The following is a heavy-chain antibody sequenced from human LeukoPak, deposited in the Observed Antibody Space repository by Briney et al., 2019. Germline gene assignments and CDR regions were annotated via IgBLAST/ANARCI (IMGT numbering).Heavy chain of an antibody. Sequence: PSETLSLTCAVSGYSISSGYYWGWIRQPPGKGLEWIGSIYHSGSTYYNPSFKSRVTISVDTSKNQFSLKLSSVTAADTAVYYCARNNATFDYWGQGTLVTVSS. CDR1: GYSISSGYY. J-gene: IGHJ4*02. CDR2: IYHSGST. CDR3: ARNNATFDY. D-gene: IGHD1-14*01. V-gene: IGHV4-38-2*01.